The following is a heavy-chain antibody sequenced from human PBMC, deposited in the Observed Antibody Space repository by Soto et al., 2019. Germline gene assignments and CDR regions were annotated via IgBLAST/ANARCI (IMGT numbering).Heavy chain of an antibody. CDR1: GFSLNTSGVG. V-gene: IGHV2-5*02. D-gene: IGHD4-17*01. J-gene: IGHJ6*02. Sequence: QITLKESGPTLVKPTQTLTLTCTFSGFSLNTSGVGVGWIRQPPGKALECLALIYWDDDKRYSPSLKTRLTITKDTSNNQVVLTMTNMDPVDTATYYCACDYGDPPHCYFGFDVWGQGTTVTVSS. CDR2: IYWDDDK. CDR3: ACDYGDPPHCYFGFDV.